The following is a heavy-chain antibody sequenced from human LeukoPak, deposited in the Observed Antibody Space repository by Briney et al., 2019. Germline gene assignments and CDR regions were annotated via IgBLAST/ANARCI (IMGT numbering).Heavy chain of an antibody. V-gene: IGHV3-53*01. CDR1: GFVVSSSY. CDR3: AKNADPQLERPLDY. J-gene: IGHJ4*02. CDR2: LHAGGNT. D-gene: IGHD1-1*01. Sequence: GGSLRLSCAASGFVVSSSYMSWVRQTPVKGLEWLSALHAGGNTFFADSVKGRFTISRDNSKNTLYLQMNSLRADDTAVYYCAKNADPQLERPLDYWGQGTLVTVSS.